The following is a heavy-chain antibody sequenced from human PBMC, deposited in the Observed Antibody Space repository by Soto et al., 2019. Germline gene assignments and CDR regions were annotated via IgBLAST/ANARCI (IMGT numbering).Heavy chain of an antibody. Sequence: GGSLRLSCAASGFAFSRFPMHWVRQAPGKGLVWVSRIDPDGSDTTYADSVKGRFTISRDNAKNLVYLQMSILRAEDTALYYCATMAGTYPYWGQGTLVTVSS. V-gene: IGHV3-74*01. CDR3: ATMAGTYPY. CDR1: GFAFSRFP. CDR2: IDPDGSDT. J-gene: IGHJ4*02. D-gene: IGHD1-26*01.